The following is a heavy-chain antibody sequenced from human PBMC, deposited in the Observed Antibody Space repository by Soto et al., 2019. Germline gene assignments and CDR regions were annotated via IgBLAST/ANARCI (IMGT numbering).Heavy chain of an antibody. D-gene: IGHD2-21*02. CDR3: TRQAVYGGDADH. CDR1: GGSISSSPYY. V-gene: IGHV4-39*01. J-gene: IGHJ4*02. CDR2: TYYSGGT. Sequence: SETLSLTCTVSGGSISSSPYYWGWIRQPPGKGLEWIGSTYYSGGTYSNPSLGSRVTISVDTFKNQFSLKLSSVTAADTAVYYCTRQAVYGGDADHWGQGTLVTVSS.